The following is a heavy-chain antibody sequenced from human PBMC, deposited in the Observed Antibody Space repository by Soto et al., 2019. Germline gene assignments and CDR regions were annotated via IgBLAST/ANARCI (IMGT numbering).Heavy chain of an antibody. D-gene: IGHD3-10*01. CDR1: GGSISSYY. CDR3: ARQFFYYGSEAHNWFDP. CDR2: IYYSGST. Sequence: PSETLSLTCTVSGGSISSYYWSWIRQPPGKGLEWIGYIYYSGSTNYNPSLKSRVTISVDTSKNQFSLKLSSVTAADTAVYYCARQFFYYGSEAHNWFDPWGQGTLVTVSS. J-gene: IGHJ5*02. V-gene: IGHV4-59*08.